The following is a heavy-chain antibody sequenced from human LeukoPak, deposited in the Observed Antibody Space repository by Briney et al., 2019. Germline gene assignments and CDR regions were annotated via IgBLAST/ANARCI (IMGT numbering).Heavy chain of an antibody. CDR2: IYYSGST. CDR3: ASRLVGATVDY. J-gene: IGHJ4*02. Sequence: SETLSLTCTVSGVSISSSSYYWGWIRQPPGKGREWIGSIYYSGSTYYNPSLKSRVTISVDTSKNQFSLKLSSVTAADTAVYYCASRLVGATVDYWGQGTLVTVSS. V-gene: IGHV4-39*01. CDR1: GVSISSSSYY. D-gene: IGHD1-26*01.